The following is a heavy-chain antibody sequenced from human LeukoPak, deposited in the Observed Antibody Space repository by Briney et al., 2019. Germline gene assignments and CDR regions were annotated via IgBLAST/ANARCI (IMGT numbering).Heavy chain of an antibody. CDR2: IIPIFGTA. CDR3: ARDLASCGGDCLNWYFDL. V-gene: IGHV1-69*01. J-gene: IGHJ2*01. CDR1: GGTFSSYA. Sequence: SVKVSCKASGGTFSSYAISWVRQAPGQGLEWMGGIIPIFGTANYAQKFQGRVTITADESTSTAYMELSSLRSEDTAVYYCARDLASCGGDCLNWYFDLWGRGTLVTVSS. D-gene: IGHD2-21*01.